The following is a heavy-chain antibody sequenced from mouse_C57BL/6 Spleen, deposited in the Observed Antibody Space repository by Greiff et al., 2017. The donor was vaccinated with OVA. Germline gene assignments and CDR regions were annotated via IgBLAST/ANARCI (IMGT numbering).Heavy chain of an antibody. CDR3: ARALLGAMDY. CDR2: IRNKANGYTT. V-gene: IGHV7-3*01. Sequence: EVKVVESGGGLVQPGGSLSLSCAASGFTFTDYYMSWVRQPPGKALEWLGFIRNKANGYTTEYSASVKGRFTISRDNSQSILYLQMNALRAEDSATYYCARALLGAMDYWGQGTSVTVSS. D-gene: IGHD1-1*01. J-gene: IGHJ4*01. CDR1: GFTFTDYY.